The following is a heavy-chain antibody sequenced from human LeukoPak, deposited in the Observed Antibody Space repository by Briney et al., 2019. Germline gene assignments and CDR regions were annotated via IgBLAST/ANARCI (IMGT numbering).Heavy chain of an antibody. CDR1: GYTFTGYY. D-gene: IGHD3-9*01. V-gene: IGHV1-2*02. Sequence: ASVKVSCKASGYTFTGYYMHWVRQAPGQGLEWMGWINPNSGGTNYAQKFQGRVTMTRDTSISTAYMELSRLRSDDTAVYYCARVPGGLTGYYRYYFDYWGQGTLVTVSS. CDR3: ARVPGGLTGYYRYYFDY. CDR2: INPNSGGT. J-gene: IGHJ4*02.